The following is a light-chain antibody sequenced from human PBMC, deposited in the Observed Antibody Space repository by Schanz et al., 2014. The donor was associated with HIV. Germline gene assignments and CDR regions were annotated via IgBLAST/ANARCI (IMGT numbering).Light chain of an antibody. Sequence: QSVLTQAPSVSGTPGQRVSISCSGSSSNIGTNTVSWYQFLPRTAPKLLIYNSNQRPSGVPARFSGSKSGTSASLAISGLQAEDEADYYCLSYDRSLSGPYVFGTGTKLTVL. CDR3: LSYDRSLSGPYV. J-gene: IGLJ1*01. CDR2: NSN. CDR1: SSNIGTNT. V-gene: IGLV1-44*01.